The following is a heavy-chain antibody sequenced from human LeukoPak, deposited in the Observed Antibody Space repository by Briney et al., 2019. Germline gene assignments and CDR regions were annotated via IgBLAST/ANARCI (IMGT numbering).Heavy chain of an antibody. CDR3: AKRIQSAMATGY. CDR2: INGSGGST. CDR1: GFTFSSYA. V-gene: IGHV3-23*01. D-gene: IGHD5-18*01. Sequence: GGSLRLSCAASGFTFSSYAMSWVRQAPGKGLEWVSDINGSGGSTYYADSVKGRFTMSRDNSKNTLYLQMNSLRAEDTAVYYCAKRIQSAMATGYWGQGTLVTVSS. J-gene: IGHJ4*02.